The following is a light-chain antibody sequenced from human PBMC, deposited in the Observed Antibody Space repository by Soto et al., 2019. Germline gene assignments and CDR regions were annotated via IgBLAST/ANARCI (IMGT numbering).Light chain of an antibody. V-gene: IGKV3-15*01. CDR3: QQYNNWPLT. CDR2: GAS. J-gene: IGKJ4*01. CDR1: QSVSSN. Sequence: EIVMTQSPATLSVSPVERATLSCRASQSVSSNLAWYQQKPGQAPRLLIYGASTRATGIPARFSGSGSGTEFTLTISSLQSEDFAVYYCQQYNNWPLTVGGGTKVDI.